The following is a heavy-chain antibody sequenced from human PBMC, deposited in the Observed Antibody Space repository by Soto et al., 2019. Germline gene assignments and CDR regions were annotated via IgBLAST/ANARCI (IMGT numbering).Heavy chain of an antibody. CDR2: ISSSSSYI. CDR3: AKNGLDNSPSAIDS. D-gene: IGHD2-8*01. V-gene: IGHV3-23*01. CDR1: GFTFSHYV. Sequence: GGSLRLSCAASGFTFSHYVLSWVRQSPERGLERVSSISSSSSYIYYADSVKGRFTISRDNSKNMVFLQMNSLRAEDTALYYCAKNGLDNSPSAIDSWGPGTLVTVSS. J-gene: IGHJ4*02.